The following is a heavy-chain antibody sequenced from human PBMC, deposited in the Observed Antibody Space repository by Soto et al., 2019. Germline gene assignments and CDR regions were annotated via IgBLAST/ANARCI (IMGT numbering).Heavy chain of an antibody. Sequence: SVKVSCKASGGTFSSCAISWVRQAPGQGLEWMGGIIPVFGTTNDAQKFQGRVTITADKSTSTAYMELSSLRSEDTAVYYCARVRXYCSDTRCYNYYYGMDVWGQGTTVTVSS. CDR3: ARVRXYCSDTRCYNYYYGMDV. J-gene: IGHJ6*02. CDR2: IIPVFGTT. D-gene: IGHD2-2*01. CDR1: GGTFSSCA. V-gene: IGHV1-69*06.